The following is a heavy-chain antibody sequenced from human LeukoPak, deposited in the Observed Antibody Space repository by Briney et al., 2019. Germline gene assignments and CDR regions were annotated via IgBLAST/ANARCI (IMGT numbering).Heavy chain of an antibody. Sequence: GGSLRLSCAASGFTFSNAWMSWVRQAPGKGLEWVSSISSSSSYIYYADSVKGRFTISRDNAKNSLYLQMNSLRAEDTAVYYCAREGRDDILTGYYKAYDYWGQGTLVTVSS. CDR2: ISSSSSYI. V-gene: IGHV3-21*01. CDR1: GFTFSNAW. D-gene: IGHD3-9*01. CDR3: AREGRDDILTGYYKAYDY. J-gene: IGHJ4*02.